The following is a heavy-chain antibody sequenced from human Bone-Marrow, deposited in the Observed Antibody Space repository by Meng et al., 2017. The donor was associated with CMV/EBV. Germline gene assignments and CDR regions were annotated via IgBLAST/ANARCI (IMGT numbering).Heavy chain of an antibody. V-gene: IGHV4-4*07. CDR3: ARASYCGGDCYSLDY. CDR2: ISTSGST. Sequence: VSGGSISSYSWRWIRQPAGKGLEWIGRISTSGSTNFNPSLKSRVTMSVDTSKNLFSLMLRYVTAADTALYYCARASYCGGDCYSLDYWGQGTLVTVSS. J-gene: IGHJ4*02. D-gene: IGHD2-21*02. CDR1: GGSISSYS.